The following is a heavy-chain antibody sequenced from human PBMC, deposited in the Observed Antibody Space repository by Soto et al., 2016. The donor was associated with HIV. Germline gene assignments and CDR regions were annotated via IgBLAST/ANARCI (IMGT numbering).Heavy chain of an antibody. CDR1: GGSISSGGYY. CDR3: ARDLRGDIVVVPAARGDWFDP. D-gene: IGHD2-2*01. J-gene: IGHJ5*02. V-gene: IGHV4-31*03. CDR2: IYYSGST. Sequence: QVQLQESGPGLVKPSQTLSLTCTVSGGSISSGGYYWSWIRQHPGKGLEWIGYIYYSGSTYYNPSLKSRVTISVDTSKNQFSLKLSSLTAADTAVYYCARDLRGDIVVVPAARGDWFDPGAREPWSPSPQ.